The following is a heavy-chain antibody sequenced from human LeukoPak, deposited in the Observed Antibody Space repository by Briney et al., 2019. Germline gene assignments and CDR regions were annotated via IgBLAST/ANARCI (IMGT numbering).Heavy chain of an antibody. J-gene: IGHJ6*02. CDR1: GGSISSGTHY. V-gene: IGHV4-31*11. CDR3: TSTHCASPSCYSYYYSGLDV. CDR2: IYNTGSA. Sequence: PSQTLSLTCAVSGGSISSGTHYWNWIRQHPGQGLEWIGHIYNTGSAYYNPSLMSRVSISIDTSENQFSLKLSSVTAADTAVYYCTSTHCASPSCYSYYYSGLDVWGQGTTVIVSS. D-gene: IGHD2-2*01.